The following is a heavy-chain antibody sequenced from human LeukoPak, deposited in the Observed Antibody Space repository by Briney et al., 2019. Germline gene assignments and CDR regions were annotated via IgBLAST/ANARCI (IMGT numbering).Heavy chain of an antibody. CDR2: INPNSGGT. V-gene: IGHV1-2*02. D-gene: IGHD1-7*01. CDR1: GYTFTSYD. J-gene: IGHJ4*02. CDR3: ARDLGITGTTDY. Sequence: GASVKVSCKASGYTFTSYDINWVRQAPGQGLEWMGWINPNSGGTNYAQKFQGRVTMTRDTSISTAYMELSRLRSDDTAVYYCARDLGITGTTDYWGQGTLVTVSS.